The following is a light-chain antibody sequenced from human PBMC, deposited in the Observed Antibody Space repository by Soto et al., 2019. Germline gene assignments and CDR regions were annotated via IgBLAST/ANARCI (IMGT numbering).Light chain of an antibody. CDR2: EVN. Sequence: QSALTQPPSASGSPGQSVTISCTGTSSDVGGYNSVSWFQQFPGRAPKVIIYEVNKRPSGVPDRFSGSKSGNTASLTVSGLQAEDEADYYCTSYGGGNNPGRLFGGGTQLTVL. CDR1: SSDVGGYNS. J-gene: IGLJ2*01. CDR3: TSYGGGNNPGRL. V-gene: IGLV2-8*01.